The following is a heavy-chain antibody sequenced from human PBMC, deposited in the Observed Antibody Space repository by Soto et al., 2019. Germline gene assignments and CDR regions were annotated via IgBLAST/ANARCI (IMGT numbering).Heavy chain of an antibody. V-gene: IGHV3-30-3*01. CDR2: ISYDGSNK. J-gene: IGHJ6*02. Sequence: PGGSLRLSCAASGFTFSSYAMHWVRQAPGKGLEWVAVISYDGSNKYYADSVKGRFTISRDNSKNTLYLQMNSLRAEDTAVYYCARGAYSSSWIGNYYYYGMDVWGQGTTVTVSS. CDR1: GFTFSSYA. CDR3: ARGAYSSSWIGNYYYYGMDV. D-gene: IGHD6-13*01.